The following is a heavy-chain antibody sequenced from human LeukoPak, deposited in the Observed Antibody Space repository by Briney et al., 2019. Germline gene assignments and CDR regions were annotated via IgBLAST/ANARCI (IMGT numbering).Heavy chain of an antibody. Sequence: SETLSLTCTVSGGSISSYYWSWIRQPPGKGLEWIGYIYYSGSTNCNPSLKSRVTISVDTSKNQFSLKLSSVTAADTAVYYCARVDSSGYYSFDYWGQGTLVTVSS. J-gene: IGHJ4*02. CDR1: GGSISSYY. V-gene: IGHV4-59*08. CDR2: IYYSGST. CDR3: ARVDSSGYYSFDY. D-gene: IGHD3-22*01.